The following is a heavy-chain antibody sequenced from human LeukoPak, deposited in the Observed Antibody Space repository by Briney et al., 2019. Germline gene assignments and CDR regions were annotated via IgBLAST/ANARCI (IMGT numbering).Heavy chain of an antibody. CDR1: GGSISSYY. J-gene: IGHJ6*03. Sequence: SETLSLTCTVSGGSISSYYWSWIRQPAGKGLEWIGRIYTSGSTNYNPSLKRRVTISVDKSKTQFSLKLSSVTAADTAVYYCARDSRYSYGYSYYYYMDVWGEGTTVTVSS. V-gene: IGHV4-4*07. CDR3: ARDSRYSYGYSYYYYMDV. CDR2: IYTSGST. D-gene: IGHD5-18*01.